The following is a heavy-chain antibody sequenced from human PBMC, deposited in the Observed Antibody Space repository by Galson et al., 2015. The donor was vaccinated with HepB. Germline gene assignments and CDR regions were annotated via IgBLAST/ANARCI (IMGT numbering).Heavy chain of an antibody. V-gene: IGHV5-51*01. J-gene: IGHJ4*02. CDR1: GYSFTSYW. CDR2: IYPGDSDT. Sequence: QSGAEVKKPGESLKISCKGSGYSFTSYWIGWVRQMPGKGLEWMGIIYPGDSDTRYSPSFQGQVTISADKSISTAYLQWSSLKASDTAMYYCARHEADELWLPNFDYWGQGTLVTVSS. CDR3: ARHEADELWLPNFDY. D-gene: IGHD5-18*01.